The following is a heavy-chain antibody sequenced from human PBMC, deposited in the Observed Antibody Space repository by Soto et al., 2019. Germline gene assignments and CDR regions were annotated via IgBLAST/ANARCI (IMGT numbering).Heavy chain of an antibody. J-gene: IGHJ6*02. V-gene: IGHV3-30*18. D-gene: IGHD1-1*01. CDR3: AKERYGQLCLEDYGLSV. CDR1: GFTFSSYG. CDR2: ISDDGSNK. Sequence: QVQLVESGGGVVQSGRSLRLSCAASGFTFSSYGIQWVHQAPGKGLEWVALISDDGSNKYYADSVKGRFTTSRDKSTNTLQLQMTSLRPEDTAVYYCAKERYGQLCLEDYGLSVWGQGTTVTVSS.